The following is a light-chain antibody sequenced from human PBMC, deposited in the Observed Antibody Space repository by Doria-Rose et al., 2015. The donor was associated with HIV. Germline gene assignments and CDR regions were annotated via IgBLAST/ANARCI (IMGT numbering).Light chain of an antibody. CDR1: QSLLYTSKNY. CDR3: QQYYDTPS. CDR2: RAS. Sequence: EIVMTQSPESLGMSLGERATLNCKSNQSLLYTSKNYLAWYQQKPGQPPKLLIYRASTRQSGVPARFSGSGSGTDFTLTISSLEAEDVAVYYCQQYYDTPSFGPGTTVDIK. V-gene: IGKV4-1*01. J-gene: IGKJ3*01.